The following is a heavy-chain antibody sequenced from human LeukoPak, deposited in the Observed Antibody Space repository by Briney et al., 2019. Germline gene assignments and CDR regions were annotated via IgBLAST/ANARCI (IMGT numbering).Heavy chain of an antibody. J-gene: IGHJ5*02. CDR2: ISYDGSNK. D-gene: IGHD5-18*01. CDR1: GFTFSSYG. V-gene: IGHV3-30*18. Sequence: PGRSLRLSCAASGFTFSSYGMHWVRQAPGEGLEWVAVISYDGSNKYYADSVKGRFTISRDNSKNTLYLQMNSLRAEDTAVYYCAKADPGYSFGTWGQGTLVTVSS. CDR3: AKADPGYSFGT.